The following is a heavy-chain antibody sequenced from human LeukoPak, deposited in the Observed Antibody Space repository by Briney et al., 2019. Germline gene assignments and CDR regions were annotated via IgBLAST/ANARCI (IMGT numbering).Heavy chain of an antibody. CDR1: GYTFTGYY. V-gene: IGHV1-2*02. CDR2: INPHSGGT. D-gene: IGHD2-2*01. J-gene: IGHJ4*02. CDR3: TGDVGEYCSNTNCYASHY. Sequence: ASVKVSCKASGYTFTGYYIHWVRQAPGQGLEWMGWINPHSGGTNYAQKFQGGVTMTRDTSITTAYMELSSLRCDETAVYYCTGDVGEYCSNTNCYASHYWGEGTLVTVSS.